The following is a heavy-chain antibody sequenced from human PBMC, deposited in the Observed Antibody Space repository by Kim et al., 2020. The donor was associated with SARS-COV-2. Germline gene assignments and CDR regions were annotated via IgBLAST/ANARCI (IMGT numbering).Heavy chain of an antibody. Sequence: PSLKSRVTISVDKSKNQFSLKLSSVTAADTAVYYCARGLLAVAGTSHFDYWGQGTLVTVSS. V-gene: IGHV4-4*02. J-gene: IGHJ4*02. D-gene: IGHD6-19*01. CDR3: ARGLLAVAGTSHFDY.